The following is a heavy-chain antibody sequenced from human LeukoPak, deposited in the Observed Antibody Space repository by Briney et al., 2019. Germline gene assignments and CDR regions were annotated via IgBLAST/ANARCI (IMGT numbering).Heavy chain of an antibody. D-gene: IGHD2-2*01. CDR2: ISSSGSTI. CDR1: GFTFSSYE. J-gene: IGHJ4*02. CDR3: TRDSYCSSTSCYRGHFDS. V-gene: IGHV3-48*03. Sequence: GGSLRLSCAASGFTFSSYEMNWVRQAPGKGLEWVSYISSSGSTIDYADSMKGRFTISRDNAKKSLYLQMNSLRAEDTAVYYCTRDSYCSSTSCYRGHFDSWGQGTLVTVSS.